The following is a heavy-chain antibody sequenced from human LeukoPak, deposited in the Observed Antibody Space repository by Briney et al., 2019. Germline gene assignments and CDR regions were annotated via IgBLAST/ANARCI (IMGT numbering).Heavy chain of an antibody. CDR2: IYYTGTT. CDR3: ARVAVHGYSDY. CDR1: GGSINYYY. J-gene: IGHJ4*02. V-gene: IGHV4-59*01. D-gene: IGHD5-24*01. Sequence: SETLSLTCTVSGGSINYYYWTWIRQPPGKGLEWIGYIYYTGTTKYNPSLTSRVTISVDTSKNQFSLKLNSVTAADTAVYFCARVAVHGYSDYWGQGTLVTVSS.